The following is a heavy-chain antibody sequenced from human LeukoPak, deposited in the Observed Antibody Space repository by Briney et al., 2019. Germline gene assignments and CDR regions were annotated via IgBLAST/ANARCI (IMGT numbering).Heavy chain of an antibody. V-gene: IGHV4-38-2*02. CDR3: ARDRLGTYCSSTNCYYYGMDV. Sequence: SETLSLTCVVSDYSISSAYYWGWIRHPPGKGLEWIGSIHHSGSTYYNPSLKSRVTISVDTSKNHFSLKLSAVTAADTAVYYCARDRLGTYCSSTNCYYYGMDVWGKGTTVTVSS. CDR2: IHHSGST. CDR1: DYSISSAYY. D-gene: IGHD2-2*01. J-gene: IGHJ6*04.